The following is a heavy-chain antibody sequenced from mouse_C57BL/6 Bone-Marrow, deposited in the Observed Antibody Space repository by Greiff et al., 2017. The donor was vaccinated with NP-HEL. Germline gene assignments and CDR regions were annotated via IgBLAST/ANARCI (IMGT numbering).Heavy chain of an antibody. CDR2: INPSTGGT. Sequence: VHVKQSGPELVKPGASVKISCKASGYSFTGYYMNWVKQSPEKSLEWIGEINPSTGGTTYNQKFKAKATLTVDKSSSTAYMQLKSLTSEDSAVYYCAIFAYWGQGTLVTVSA. V-gene: IGHV1-42*01. CDR1: GYSFTGYY. J-gene: IGHJ3*01. CDR3: AIFAY.